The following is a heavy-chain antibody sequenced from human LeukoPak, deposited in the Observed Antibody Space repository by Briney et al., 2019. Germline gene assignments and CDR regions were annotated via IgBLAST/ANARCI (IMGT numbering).Heavy chain of an antibody. CDR1: GYTFNSYS. Sequence: GGSLRLSCAASGYTFNSYSMNWVRQAPGKGLDWVSSISSGSSYIFYADSVKGRFTISRDNAKNSLYLQMNSLRAEDTAVYYCARQVGVDDAFDIWGQGTMVTISS. CDR2: ISSGSSYI. V-gene: IGHV3-21*01. J-gene: IGHJ3*02. CDR3: ARQVGVDDAFDI. D-gene: IGHD1-26*01.